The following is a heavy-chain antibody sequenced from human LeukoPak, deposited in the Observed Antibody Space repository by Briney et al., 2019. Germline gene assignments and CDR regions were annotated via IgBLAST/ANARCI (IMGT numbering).Heavy chain of an antibody. CDR3: ASGSGSDRTPYYYMDV. CDR1: GFPVSSNY. V-gene: IGHV3-53*01. CDR2: IYSGGST. Sequence: TGGSLRLSCVASGFPVSSNYISWVRQAPGKGLEWVSVIYSGGSTYYADSVKGRFTISRDNSKNTLYLQMNSLRAEDTAVYYCASGSGSDRTPYYYMDVWGTGTTVTVSS. J-gene: IGHJ6*03. D-gene: IGHD3-10*01.